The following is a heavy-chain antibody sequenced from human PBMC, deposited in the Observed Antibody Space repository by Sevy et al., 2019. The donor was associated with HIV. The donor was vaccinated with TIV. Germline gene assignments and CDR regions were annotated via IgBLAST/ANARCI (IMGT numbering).Heavy chain of an antibody. CDR2: IRHDGSSK. D-gene: IGHD4-17*01. CDR1: GFSFSSYG. CDR3: VKGPHPAVTTSYGTDV. Sequence: GESLKISCGASGFSFSSYGMHWVRQAPGKGLEWVTFIRHDGSSKYYVDSVRGRFTSSRDNSKSTLYLQMNSLRREDTAVYYCVKGPHPAVTTSYGTDVWGQGTTVTVSS. J-gene: IGHJ6*02. V-gene: IGHV3-30*02.